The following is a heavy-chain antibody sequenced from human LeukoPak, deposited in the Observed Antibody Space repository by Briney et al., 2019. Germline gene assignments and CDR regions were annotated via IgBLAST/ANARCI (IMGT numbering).Heavy chain of an antibody. J-gene: IGHJ4*02. CDR1: GFTFDDYG. CDR3: ARRAGYCSSTSCSFDY. D-gene: IGHD2-2*01. Sequence: GGSLRLSCAASGFTFDDYGMSWVRQAPGKGLEWVSGINWNGGSTGYADSVKGRFTIPRDNAKNSLYLQMNSLRAEDTALYYCARRAGYCSSTSCSFDYWGQGTLVTVSS. V-gene: IGHV3-20*04. CDR2: INWNGGST.